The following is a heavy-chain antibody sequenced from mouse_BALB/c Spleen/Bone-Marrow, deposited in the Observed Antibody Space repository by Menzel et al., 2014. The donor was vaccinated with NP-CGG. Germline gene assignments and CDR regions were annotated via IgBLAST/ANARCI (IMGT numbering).Heavy chain of an antibody. CDR2: ISDGGSYT. D-gene: IGHD1-1*01. Sequence: EVQLQQSGGGLVKPGGSLKLSCAASGFTFSDYYMYWVRQTPEKRLEWVATISDGGSYTYYPDSVKGRFTVSRDNAKNNLYLQMSSLKSEDTAMYYCAREYGTSYDNYFDVWGAGTTVTVSS. V-gene: IGHV5-4*02. CDR1: GFTFSDYY. J-gene: IGHJ1*01. CDR3: AREYGTSYDNYFDV.